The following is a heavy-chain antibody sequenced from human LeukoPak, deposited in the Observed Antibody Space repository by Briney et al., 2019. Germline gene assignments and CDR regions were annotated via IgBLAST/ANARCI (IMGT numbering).Heavy chain of an antibody. Sequence: ASVKVSCKASGYTFTGYCMHWVRQAPGQGLEWMGWINPNSGGTNYAQKFQGRVTMTRDTSISTAYMELSRLRSDDTAVYYCARVHEYSSGWYGNWFDPWGQGTLVTVSS. V-gene: IGHV1-2*02. CDR3: ARVHEYSSGWYGNWFDP. D-gene: IGHD6-19*01. J-gene: IGHJ5*02. CDR2: INPNSGGT. CDR1: GYTFTGYC.